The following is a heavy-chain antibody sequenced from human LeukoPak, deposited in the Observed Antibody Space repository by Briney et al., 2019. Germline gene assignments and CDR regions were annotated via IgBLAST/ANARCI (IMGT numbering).Heavy chain of an antibody. J-gene: IGHJ3*01. V-gene: IGHV1-18*01. Sequence: SVMVSCKVCGEKFRDEGIRWVRQATGQGLEWMGWITAYNGSTIYAQKFQGRVTMTTDTTTSTGYMEVRSLRSDDTADYYCARDVSSNGNDLWGQGTTVTVSA. CDR2: ITAYNGST. CDR1: GEKFRDEG. D-gene: IGHD2-8*01. CDR3: ARDVSSNGNDL.